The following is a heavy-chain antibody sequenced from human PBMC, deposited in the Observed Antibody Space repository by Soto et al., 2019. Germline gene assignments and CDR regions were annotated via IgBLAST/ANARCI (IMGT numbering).Heavy chain of an antibody. D-gene: IGHD3-10*01. CDR1: GFTFSGRS. CDR3: ARGWFGPDV. V-gene: IGHV3-74*01. CDR2: LDNAGTDS. Sequence: EVQLVESGGGLVQPGGSLRLSCAASGFTFSGRSMHWVRQAPGKGLVWDSGLDNAGTDSTYADSVKGRFTSSRDNAKNTLYLQMNSLRVEDTAVYYCARGWFGPDVWGKGTTVTVSS. J-gene: IGHJ6*04.